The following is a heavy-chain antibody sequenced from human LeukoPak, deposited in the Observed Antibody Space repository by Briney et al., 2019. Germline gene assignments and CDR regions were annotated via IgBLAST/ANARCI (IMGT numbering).Heavy chain of an antibody. D-gene: IGHD1-14*01. CDR2: INHSGST. J-gene: IGHJ3*02. CDR3: ARGEPPDGDAFDI. Sequence: PSETLSLTCGVYGGSFSGYYWSWIRQPPGKGLEWIGEINHSGSTNYNPSLKSRVTISVDTSKNQFSLKLSSVTAADTAVYYCARGEPPDGDAFDIWGQGTMVTVPS. CDR1: GGSFSGYY. V-gene: IGHV4-34*01.